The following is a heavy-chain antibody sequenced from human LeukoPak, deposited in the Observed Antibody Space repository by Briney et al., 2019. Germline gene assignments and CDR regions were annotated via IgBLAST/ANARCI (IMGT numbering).Heavy chain of an antibody. CDR3: ARDNRDSSWSQIQYYFDY. Sequence: GGSLRLSCAASGFTFSSYAMHWVRQAPGKGLEWVAVISYDGSNKYYADSVKGRFTISRDNSKNTLYLQMNSLRSEDTAVYYCARDNRDSSWSQIQYYFDYWGQGTLVTVSS. CDR2: ISYDGSNK. V-gene: IGHV3-30*04. CDR1: GFTFSSYA. D-gene: IGHD6-13*01. J-gene: IGHJ4*02.